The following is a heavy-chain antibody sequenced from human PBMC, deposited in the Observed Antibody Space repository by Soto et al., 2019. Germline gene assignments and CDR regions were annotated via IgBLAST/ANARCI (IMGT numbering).Heavy chain of an antibody. CDR1: GGSISSYY. CDR3: ARVKSGSSWYEGRDAFDI. J-gene: IGHJ3*02. D-gene: IGHD6-13*01. V-gene: IGHV4-4*07. CDR2: IYTSGST. Sequence: PSETLSLTCTVSGGSISSYYWSWIRQPAGKGPEWIGRIYTSGSTNYNPSLKSRVTMSVDTSKNQFSLKLSSVTAADTAVYYCARVKSGSSWYEGRDAFDIWGQGTMVTVSS.